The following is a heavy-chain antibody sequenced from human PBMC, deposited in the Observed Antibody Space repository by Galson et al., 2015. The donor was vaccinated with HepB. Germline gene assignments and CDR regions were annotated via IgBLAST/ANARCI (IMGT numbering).Heavy chain of an antibody. J-gene: IGHJ4*02. V-gene: IGHV3-23*01. CDR2: ISGSGGST. Sequence: SLRLSCAASEFTFSSYAMSCVRQAPGKGLEWVSAISGSGGSTYYADSVKGRFTISRDNSKNPLYLQMNSLRAADTAVYYCAKGRSVSDIVVVPAASVFDYWGQGTLVTVSS. CDR1: EFTFSSYA. D-gene: IGHD2-2*01. CDR3: AKGRSVSDIVVVPAASVFDY.